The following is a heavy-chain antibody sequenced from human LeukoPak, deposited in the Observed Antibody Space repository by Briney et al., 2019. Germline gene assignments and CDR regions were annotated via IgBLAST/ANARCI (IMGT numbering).Heavy chain of an antibody. CDR2: ISSSSSYI. CDR3: ARCLGSGSYLFDAFDI. J-gene: IGHJ3*02. CDR1: GFTFSSYS. V-gene: IGHV3-21*01. Sequence: GGSLRLSCAASGFTFSSYSMNWVRQAPGKGLEWVSSISSSSSYIYYADSVKGRFTISRDNAKNSLYLQMNSLRAEDTAVYYCARCLGSGSYLFDAFDIWGPGTMVTVSS. D-gene: IGHD1-26*01.